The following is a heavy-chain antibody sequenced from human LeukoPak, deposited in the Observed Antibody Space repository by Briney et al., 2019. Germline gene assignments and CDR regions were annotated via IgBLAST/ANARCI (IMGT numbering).Heavy chain of an antibody. CDR2: IYTSGST. Sequence: SETLSLTCTVSGGSISSYYWSWIRQPAGKGLEWIGRIYTSGSTNYNPSLKSRVTMSVDTSKNQFSLKLSSVTAADTAVYYCARVMYATPRQYSAFDIWGQGTMVTVSS. CDR1: GGSISSYY. CDR3: ARVMYATPRQYSAFDI. V-gene: IGHV4-4*07. J-gene: IGHJ3*02. D-gene: IGHD2-8*01.